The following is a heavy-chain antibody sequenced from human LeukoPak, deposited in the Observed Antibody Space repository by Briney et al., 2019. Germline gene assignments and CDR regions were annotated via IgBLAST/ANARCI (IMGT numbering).Heavy chain of an antibody. V-gene: IGHV4-59*08. CDR1: GGAIDNYY. CDR3: ARHGTAAGPFQL. Sequence: SETLSLTCTVSGGAIDNYYWSWIRQPPGKGLEWIAYVYYSGTINYNPSLESRVTISVDTSKNQFSLRLTSVAAADTAVYFCARHGTAAGPFQLWGQGTLVTVSS. CDR2: VYYSGTI. D-gene: IGHD2-21*02. J-gene: IGHJ1*01.